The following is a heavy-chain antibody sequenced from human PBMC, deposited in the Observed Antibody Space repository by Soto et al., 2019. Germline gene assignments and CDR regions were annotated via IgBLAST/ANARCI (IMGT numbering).Heavy chain of an antibody. CDR1: GGTFSSYA. CDR2: IIPIFGTA. V-gene: IGHV1-69*01. D-gene: IGHD3-22*01. J-gene: IGHJ4*02. CDR3: ARVIHDYDSSGYYFDY. Sequence: QVQLVQSGAEVKKPVSSVKVSCKASGGTFSSYAISWVRQAPGQGLEWMGGIIPIFGTANYAQKFHGRVTITADESTSTAYMELSSLRSEDTAVYYCARVIHDYDSSGYYFDYWGQGTLVTVSS.